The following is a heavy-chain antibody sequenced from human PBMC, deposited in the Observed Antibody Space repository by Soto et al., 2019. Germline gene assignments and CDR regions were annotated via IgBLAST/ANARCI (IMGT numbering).Heavy chain of an antibody. CDR3: ARAFCSSSNCDNWFDP. CDR2: ISTYNGNT. V-gene: IGHV1-18*01. D-gene: IGHD2-2*01. CDR1: GYTFTTFG. J-gene: IGHJ5*02. Sequence: SVKVSCKASGYTFTTFGISWVRQAPGQGLEWMGWISTYNGNTNYAQKVQGRLTMTTDTSTSTAYMELRSLTSDDTAVYYCARAFCSSSNCDNWFDPWGQGTLVTVSS.